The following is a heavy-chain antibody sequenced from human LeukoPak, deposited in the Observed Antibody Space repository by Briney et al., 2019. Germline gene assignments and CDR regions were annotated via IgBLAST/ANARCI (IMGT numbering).Heavy chain of an antibody. J-gene: IGHJ6*04. CDR2: IIPIFGTA. Sequence: ASVKVSCKASGGTFSSYAISWVRQAPGQGLEWMGGIIPIFGTANYAQKFQGRVTITADKSTSTAYMELSSLRSEDTAVYYCAVPLDPGYYYYGMDVWGKGTTVTVSS. D-gene: IGHD1-1*01. V-gene: IGHV1-69*06. CDR3: AVPLDPGYYYYGMDV. CDR1: GGTFSSYA.